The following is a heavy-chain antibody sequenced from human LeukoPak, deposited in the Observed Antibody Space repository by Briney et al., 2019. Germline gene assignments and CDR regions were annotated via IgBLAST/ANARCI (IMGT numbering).Heavy chain of an antibody. V-gene: IGHV3-30*02. Sequence: GGSLRLSCAASGFSFSSYAMHWVRQAPGKGLEWVAFIRYDGSNKFYADSVKGRFTISRDNSKNTLYLQMNSLRAEDTAVYYCAKAGAGNFDYWGQGTLVTVSS. D-gene: IGHD6-13*01. CDR1: GFSFSSYA. J-gene: IGHJ4*02. CDR3: AKAGAGNFDY. CDR2: IRYDGSNK.